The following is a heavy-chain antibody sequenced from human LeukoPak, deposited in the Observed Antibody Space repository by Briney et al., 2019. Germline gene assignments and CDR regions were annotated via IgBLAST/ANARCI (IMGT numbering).Heavy chain of an antibody. CDR1: GVSISSYY. V-gene: IGHV4-59*01. J-gene: IGHJ5*02. Sequence: SETLSLTCTVSGVSISSYYWSWIRQPPGKGLEWIGYIYYSGSTNYNPSLKSRVTISVDTSKNQFSLKLSSVTAADTAVYYCARGRGRFDPWGQGTLVTVSS. D-gene: IGHD1-26*01. CDR2: IYYSGST. CDR3: ARGRGRFDP.